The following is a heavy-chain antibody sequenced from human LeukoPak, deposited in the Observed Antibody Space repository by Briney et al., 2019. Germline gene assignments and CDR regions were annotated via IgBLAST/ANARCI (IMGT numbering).Heavy chain of an antibody. CDR2: ISGSGGST. J-gene: IGHJ4*02. CDR3: AKTAVEDYYFDY. D-gene: IGHD2-21*02. CDR1: GFTFSSYW. Sequence: GGSLRLSCTTSGFTFSSYWMSWVRQAPGKGLEWVSAISGSGGSTYYADSVKGRFTISRDNSKNTLYLQMNSLRAEDTAVYYCAKTAVEDYYFDYWGQGTLVTVSS. V-gene: IGHV3-23*01.